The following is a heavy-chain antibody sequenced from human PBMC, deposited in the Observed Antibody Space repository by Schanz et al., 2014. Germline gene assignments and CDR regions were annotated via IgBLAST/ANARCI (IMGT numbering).Heavy chain of an antibody. J-gene: IGHJ3*02. CDR1: GFIFNDYY. CDR2: ISRDGTTS. Sequence: VQLVESGGVLVQPGGSLRLSCAASGFIFNDYYMNWIRQAPGKGLEWLSYISRDGTTSYYADSVKGRFTISRDNAKNSLYLEMTSLRGEDTAVYYCARENLNWEAFDIWGQGTVVTVSS. D-gene: IGHD7-27*01. V-gene: IGHV3-11*01. CDR3: ARENLNWEAFDI.